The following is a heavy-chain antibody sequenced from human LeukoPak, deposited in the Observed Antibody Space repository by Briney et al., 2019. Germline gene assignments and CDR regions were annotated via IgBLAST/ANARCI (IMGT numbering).Heavy chain of an antibody. CDR1: GFTFDDYG. CDR2: INWNGGSA. J-gene: IGHJ4*02. V-gene: IGHV3-20*04. Sequence: PGGSLRLSCAASGFTFDDYGMSWVRQAPGKGLEWVSSINWNGGSAGYADSVKGRFTLSRDNAKNSLYLQMSSMRAEDTALYYCARALDSSGFYPYSFDYWGQGTLVTVSS. CDR3: ARALDSSGFYPYSFDY. D-gene: IGHD3-22*01.